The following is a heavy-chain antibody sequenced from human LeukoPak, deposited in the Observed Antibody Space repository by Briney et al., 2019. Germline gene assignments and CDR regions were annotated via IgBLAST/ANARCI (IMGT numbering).Heavy chain of an antibody. D-gene: IGHD3-10*01. CDR1: GFTFSSYA. V-gene: IGHV3-30-3*01. Sequence: PGGSLRLSCAASGFTFSSYAMHWVRQAPGKGLEWVAVMSYDGSNKYYADSVKGRFTISRDNSKNTLYLQMNSLRAEDTAVYYCARDHRGVRDYFDYWGQGTLVTVSS. J-gene: IGHJ4*02. CDR3: ARDHRGVRDYFDY. CDR2: MSYDGSNK.